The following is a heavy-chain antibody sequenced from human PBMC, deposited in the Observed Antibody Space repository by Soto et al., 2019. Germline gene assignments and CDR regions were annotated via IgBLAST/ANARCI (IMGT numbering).Heavy chain of an antibody. D-gene: IGHD4-17*01. CDR2: ISYDGSNK. CDR1: GFTFSSYG. Sequence: HPGGSLRLSCAASGFTFSSYGMHWVRQAPGKGLEWVAVISYDGSNKYYADSVKGRFTISRDNSKNTLYLQMNSLRAEDTAVYYCAKDMSPATTVTTDYYYYGMDVWGQGTTVTVSS. V-gene: IGHV3-30*18. CDR3: AKDMSPATTVTTDYYYYGMDV. J-gene: IGHJ6*02.